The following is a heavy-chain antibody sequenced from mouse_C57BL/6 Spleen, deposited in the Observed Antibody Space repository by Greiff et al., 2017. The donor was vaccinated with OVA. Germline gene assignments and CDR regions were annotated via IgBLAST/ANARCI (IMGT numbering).Heavy chain of an antibody. D-gene: IGHD1-1*01. CDR2: INPGSGGT. CDR1: GYAFTNYL. V-gene: IGHV1-54*01. J-gene: IGHJ2*01. CDR3: ARESSYGSSSFDY. Sequence: QVQLQQSGAELVRPGTSVKVSCKASGYAFTNYLIEWVKQRPGQGLEWIGVINPGSGGTNYNEKFKGKATLTADKSSSTAYMQLSSLTSEDSAVYFCARESSYGSSSFDYWGQGTTLTVSS.